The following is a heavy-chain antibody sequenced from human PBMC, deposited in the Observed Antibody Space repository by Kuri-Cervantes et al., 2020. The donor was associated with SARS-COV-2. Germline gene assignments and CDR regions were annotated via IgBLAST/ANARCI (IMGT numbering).Heavy chain of an antibody. D-gene: IGHD3-3*01. CDR2: ISAYNGNT. J-gene: IGHJ3*02. CDR3: AREGGGDPLVLGFGVVIHDAFDI. Sequence: ASVKVSCRASGYTFTSYGISWVRQAPGQGLEWMGWISAYNGNTNYAQKLQGRVTMTTDTSTSTAYMELRSLRFDDTAVYYCAREGGGDPLVLGFGVVIHDAFDIWGQGTMVTVSS. V-gene: IGHV1-18*01. CDR1: GYTFTSYG.